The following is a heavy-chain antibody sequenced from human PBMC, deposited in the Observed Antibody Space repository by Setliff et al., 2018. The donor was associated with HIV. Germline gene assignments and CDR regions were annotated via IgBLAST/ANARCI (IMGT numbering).Heavy chain of an antibody. CDR3: ARVMVRGVEYYVDV. CDR2: ISYGGST. J-gene: IGHJ6*04. Sequence: GGSLRLSCAASGFTFSSYGMHWVRQAPGKGLEWVAVISYGGSTDYADSVKGRFIISRDNAKNSLYLQMNSLRGEDTALYYCARVMVRGVEYYVDVWGKGTTVTVSS. CDR1: GFTFSSYG. D-gene: IGHD3-10*01. V-gene: IGHV3-30*03.